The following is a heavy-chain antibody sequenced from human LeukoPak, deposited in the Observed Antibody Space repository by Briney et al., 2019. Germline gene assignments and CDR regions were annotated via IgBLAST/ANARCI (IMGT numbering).Heavy chain of an antibody. CDR1: GYTFTSYG. D-gene: IGHD3-22*01. CDR3: ARAYDSSGYYYSHWFDP. Sequence: GASVKVSCKASGYTFTSYGISWVRQAPGQGLEWMGWISAYNGNTNYAQKLQGRVTMTTDTSTSTAYMELRSLRSDDTAVYYCARAYDSSGYYYSHWFDPWGQGTLVTVSS. J-gene: IGHJ5*02. CDR2: ISAYNGNT. V-gene: IGHV1-18*01.